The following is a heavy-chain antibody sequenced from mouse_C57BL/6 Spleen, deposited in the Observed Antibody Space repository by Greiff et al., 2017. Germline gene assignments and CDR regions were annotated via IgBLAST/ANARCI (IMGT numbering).Heavy chain of an antibody. CDR3: ANNDYGSSHYYAMDY. J-gene: IGHJ4*01. CDR2: ISSGSSTI. Sequence: EVKLQESGGGLVKPGGSLKLSCAASGFTFSDYGMHWVRQAPEKGLEWVAYISSGSSTIYYADTVKGRYTISRDNAKTTLFLQMTSLRSEDTAKYYGANNDYGSSHYYAMDYWGQGTSVTVSS. D-gene: IGHD1-1*01. CDR1: GFTFSDYG. V-gene: IGHV5-17*01.